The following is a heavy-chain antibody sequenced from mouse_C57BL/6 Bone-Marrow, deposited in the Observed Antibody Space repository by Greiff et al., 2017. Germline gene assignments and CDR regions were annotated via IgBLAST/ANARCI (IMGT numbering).Heavy chain of an antibody. CDR1: GYTFTSYW. Sequence: QVQLQQPGAELVKPGASVKLSCKASGYTFTSYWMQWVKQRPGQGLEWIGMIHPNSGSTNYNEKFKSKATLTVDKSSSTAYMQLSSLTSEDSAVYYCARGRYYYGSSLAWFAYWGQGTLVTVSA. CDR3: ARGRYYYGSSLAWFAY. D-gene: IGHD1-1*01. V-gene: IGHV1-64*01. J-gene: IGHJ3*01. CDR2: IHPNSGST.